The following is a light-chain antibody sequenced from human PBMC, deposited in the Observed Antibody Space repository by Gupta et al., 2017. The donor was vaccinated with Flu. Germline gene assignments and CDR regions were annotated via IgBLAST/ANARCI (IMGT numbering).Light chain of an antibody. CDR2: APS. Sequence: EIVLTQSPCTLSLSPGGRATLSCRASQSVISSSLAWYQRKPGQGPRLLIFAPSNRASGIPDRFSGSESGTDFTLTISRLEPEDVAMYYCQREGSSPFTFGAGTKVEIK. V-gene: IGKV3-20*01. J-gene: IGKJ4*01. CDR3: QREGSSPFT. CDR1: QSVISSS.